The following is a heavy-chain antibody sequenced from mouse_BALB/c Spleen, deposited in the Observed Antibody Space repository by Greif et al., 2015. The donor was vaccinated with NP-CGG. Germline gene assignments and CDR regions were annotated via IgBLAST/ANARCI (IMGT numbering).Heavy chain of an antibody. Sequence: VQLQQSGPELVKPGASVRISCKASGYTFTSYYIHWVKQRPGQGLEWIGWIYPGNVNTKYNEKFKGKATLTADKSSSTAYMQLSSLTSEDSAVYFCARGVRRADYAMDYWGQGTSVTVPS. D-gene: IGHD2-14*01. J-gene: IGHJ4*01. CDR2: IYPGNVNT. CDR1: GYTFTSYY. CDR3: ARGVRRADYAMDY. V-gene: IGHV1S56*01.